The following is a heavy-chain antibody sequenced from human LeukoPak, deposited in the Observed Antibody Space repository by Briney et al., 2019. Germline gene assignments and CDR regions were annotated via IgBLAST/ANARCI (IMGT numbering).Heavy chain of an antibody. D-gene: IGHD3-22*01. CDR3: ARVGAPEGAFYDSSGYYSYYFDY. J-gene: IGHJ4*02. V-gene: IGHV4-30-2*01. CDR2: IYHSGST. Sequence: SWIRQPPGKGLEWIGYIYHSGSTYYNPSLKSRVTISVDRSKNQFSLKLSSVTAADTAVYYCARVGAPEGAFYDSSGYYSYYFDYWGQGTLVTVSS.